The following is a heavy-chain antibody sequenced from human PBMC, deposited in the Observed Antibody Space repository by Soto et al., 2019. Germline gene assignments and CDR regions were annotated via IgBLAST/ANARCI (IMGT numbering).Heavy chain of an antibody. Sequence: QVQLVESRGGVVQPGRSLRLSCAASGFIFSSCGMHWVRQAPGKGLEWVAGTWYDGSHKYYVESVKGRFTISRDNSKNTLYLQMNSLRADDTAVYYCARESPSSYAPDYWGQGTLVTVSS. V-gene: IGHV3-33*01. CDR3: ARESPSSYAPDY. CDR1: GFIFSSCG. D-gene: IGHD2-2*01. CDR2: TWYDGSHK. J-gene: IGHJ4*02.